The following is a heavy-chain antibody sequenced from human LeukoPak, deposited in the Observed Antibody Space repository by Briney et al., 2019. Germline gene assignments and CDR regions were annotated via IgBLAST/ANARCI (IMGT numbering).Heavy chain of an antibody. D-gene: IGHD4-17*01. CDR2: IYYSGST. V-gene: IGHV4-59*08. J-gene: IGHJ4*02. CDR3: ARGWDDGVIDY. Sequence: SETLSLTCTVSGGSISSYYWSWIRQPPGKGLEWIGYIYYSGSTNYNPSLKSRVTISVDTSKNQFSLKLSSVTAADTAVYYCARGWDDGVIDYWGQGTLVTVSS. CDR1: GGSISSYY.